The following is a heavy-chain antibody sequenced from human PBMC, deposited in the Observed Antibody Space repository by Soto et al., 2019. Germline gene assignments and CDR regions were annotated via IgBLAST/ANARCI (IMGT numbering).Heavy chain of an antibody. J-gene: IGHJ6*03. V-gene: IGHV3-23*01. CDR3: AKALRFTFTTGYYMDV. Sequence: ESGGGLVQPGGSLRLSCAASGFTVSRYAMSWVRQAPGKGLEWVSVISGSGSTYSADSVKGRFTISRDSSKNTVYLQMNSLRAEDTAVYYCAKALRFTFTTGYYMDVWGRGTTVTVSS. CDR2: ISGSGST. D-gene: IGHD3-16*01. CDR1: GFTVSRYA.